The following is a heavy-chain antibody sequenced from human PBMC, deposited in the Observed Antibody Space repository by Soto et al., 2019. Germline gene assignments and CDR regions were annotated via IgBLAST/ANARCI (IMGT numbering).Heavy chain of an antibody. J-gene: IGHJ4*02. CDR1: GGSVRTGSYH. CDR2: IPNNGSP. Sequence: SATLSLTCSVSGGSVRTGSYHWSWIRQPPGKGLEWIGFIPNNGSPDYNPSLKSRVVVSIDRSKNQFSLKVNSVTAADTAVYFCARIGWGGDSWGQGTLVTVSS. CDR3: ARIGWGGDS. V-gene: IGHV4-61*01. D-gene: IGHD7-27*01.